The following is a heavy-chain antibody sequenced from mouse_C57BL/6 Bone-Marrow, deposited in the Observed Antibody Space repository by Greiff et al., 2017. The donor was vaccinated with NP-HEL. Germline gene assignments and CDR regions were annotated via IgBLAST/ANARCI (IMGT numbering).Heavy chain of an antibody. Sequence: EVQLVESGGGLVKPGGSLKLSCAASGFTFSSYAMSWVRQTPEKRLEWVATISDGGSYTYYPDNVKGRITISRDNAKNNLYLQVSHLKSEDTAMYYCARVLYYYGSSYEGWYFDVWGTGTTVTVSS. V-gene: IGHV5-4*01. CDR1: GFTFSSYA. D-gene: IGHD1-1*01. J-gene: IGHJ1*03. CDR2: ISDGGSYT. CDR3: ARVLYYYGSSYEGWYFDV.